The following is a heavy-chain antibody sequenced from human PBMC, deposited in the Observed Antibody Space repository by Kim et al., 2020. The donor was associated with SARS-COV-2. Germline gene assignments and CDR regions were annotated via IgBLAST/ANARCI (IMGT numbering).Heavy chain of an antibody. Sequence: SETLSLTCIVSGYSISSGYYWGWIRQPPGKGLEWIGSIYHSGSTYYNPSLKSRVTISVDTSKNQFSLKLSSVTAADTAVYYCARGGVGAAFDIWGQGTMV. CDR2: IYHSGST. CDR1: GYSISSGYY. D-gene: IGHD3-10*01. V-gene: IGHV4-38-2*02. J-gene: IGHJ3*02. CDR3: ARGGVGAAFDI.